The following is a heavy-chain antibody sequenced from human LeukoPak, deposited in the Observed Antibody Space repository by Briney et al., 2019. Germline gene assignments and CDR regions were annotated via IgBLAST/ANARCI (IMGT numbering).Heavy chain of an antibody. Sequence: PSQTLSLTCTVSGGSMNSGVHYWNWVRQQPGKGLEWIGYIYYSGSTYYNPSLESRVSISVDRSGNQFSLKLSSVTAADTAVYYCARERSSRQQLVIRYYYYGMDVWGQGTTVTVSS. D-gene: IGHD6-13*01. J-gene: IGHJ6*02. CDR3: ARERSSRQQLVIRYYYYGMDV. V-gene: IGHV4-31*03. CDR2: IYYSGST. CDR1: GGSMNSGVHY.